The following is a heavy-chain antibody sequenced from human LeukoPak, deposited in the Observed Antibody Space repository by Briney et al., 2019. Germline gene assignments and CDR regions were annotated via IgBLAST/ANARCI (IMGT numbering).Heavy chain of an antibody. Sequence: GGSLRLSCAASGFTFSSYAMSWVRQAPGKGLEWVSAISGSGGSTYYADCVKGRFTISRDNSKNTLYLQMNSLRAEDTAVYYCAKSDYAGSTFDYWGQGTLVTVSS. CDR2: ISGSGGST. J-gene: IGHJ4*02. CDR1: GFTFSSYA. CDR3: AKSDYAGSTFDY. D-gene: IGHD4-17*01. V-gene: IGHV3-23*01.